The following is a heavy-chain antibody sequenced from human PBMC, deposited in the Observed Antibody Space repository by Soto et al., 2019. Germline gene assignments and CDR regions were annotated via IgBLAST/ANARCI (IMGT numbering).Heavy chain of an antibody. V-gene: IGHV4-59*01. CDR3: ARSLGKPATNIDY. CDR1: GDSINGYY. Sequence: SETLSLTCTVSGDSINGYYWSWIRQPPGKGLEWLGYVYFTGSTNYNPSLKSRVTISVSTSKKQFSLRLTSVTAADTAVYYCARSLGKPATNIDYWGQGTLVTVSS. CDR2: VYFTGST. J-gene: IGHJ4*02.